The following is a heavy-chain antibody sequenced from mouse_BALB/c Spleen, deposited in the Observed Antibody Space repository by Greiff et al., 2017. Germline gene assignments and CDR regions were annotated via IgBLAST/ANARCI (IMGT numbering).Heavy chain of an antibody. Sequence: VQLQQPGAELVKPGASVKMSCKASGYTFTSYWMHWVKQRPGQGLEWIGVIDPSDSYTSYNQKFKGKATLTVDTSSSTAYMQLSSLTSEDSAVYYCTRRGSSAYYFDYWGQGTTLTVSS. J-gene: IGHJ2*01. V-gene: IGHV1S127*01. CDR1: GYTFTSYW. CDR3: TRRGSSAYYFDY. CDR2: IDPSDSYT. D-gene: IGHD3-1*01.